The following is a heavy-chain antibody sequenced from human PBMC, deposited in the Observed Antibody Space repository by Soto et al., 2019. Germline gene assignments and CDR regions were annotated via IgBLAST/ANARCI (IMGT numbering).Heavy chain of an antibody. CDR3: AREVSTYDSRGKDY. J-gene: IGHJ4*02. Sequence: EVQLVESGGGLVKPGGSLRLSCGASGFTFSSYSMNWVRQAPGKGLEWVSSISSSSSYIYYADSVKGRFTISRDNAKNSLYLQMNSLRAEDTAVYYCAREVSTYDSRGKDYWGQGTLVTVSS. CDR2: ISSSSSYI. CDR1: GFTFSSYS. V-gene: IGHV3-21*01. D-gene: IGHD3-22*01.